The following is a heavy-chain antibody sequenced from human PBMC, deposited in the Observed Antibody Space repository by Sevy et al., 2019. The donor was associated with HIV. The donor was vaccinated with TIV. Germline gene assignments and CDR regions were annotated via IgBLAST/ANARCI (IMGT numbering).Heavy chain of an antibody. D-gene: IGHD3-22*01. CDR3: ARETSSGYYLANAFDI. V-gene: IGHV3-48*02. CDR1: GFTFSSYS. CDR2: ISSSSGTI. J-gene: IGHJ3*02. Sequence: GGSLRLSCAASGFTFSSYSMNWVRQAPGKGLEWVSYISSSSGTIYYADSVKGRFTISRDNAKNSLYLQMNSLRDEDTAVYYCARETSSGYYLANAFDIWGQGTMVTVSS.